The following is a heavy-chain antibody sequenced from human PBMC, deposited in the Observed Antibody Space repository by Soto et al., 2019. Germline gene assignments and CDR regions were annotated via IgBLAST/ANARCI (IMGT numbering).Heavy chain of an antibody. D-gene: IGHD6-13*01. V-gene: IGHV3-53*01. CDR3: ARAGTSSSWNYFNS. CDR1: GFTVDNNY. Sequence: PGGSLRLSCAASGFTVDNNYMSWVRQAPGKGLEWVSIIYPGYSTYYTDSVKGRFTISRDNSKNTLYLQMNSLRAEDTAVYYCARAGTSSSWNYFNSWGQGTLVTVSS. J-gene: IGHJ4*02. CDR2: IYPGYST.